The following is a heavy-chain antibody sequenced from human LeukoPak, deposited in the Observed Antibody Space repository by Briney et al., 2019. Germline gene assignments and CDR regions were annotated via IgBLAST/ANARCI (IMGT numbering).Heavy chain of an antibody. CDR2: IYYSGST. J-gene: IGHJ4*02. Sequence: PSETLSPTCTVSGGSFSSYYRSWIRQPPGKGLEWIGYIYYSGSTNYKPSLTSRVTISVDTSKNQLSLTLRSVTAADAAVYYCARVTGYVIEDNFDYWGQGTLVTVSS. CDR1: GGSFSSYY. CDR3: ARVTGYVIEDNFDY. V-gene: IGHV4-59*01. D-gene: IGHD2-15*01.